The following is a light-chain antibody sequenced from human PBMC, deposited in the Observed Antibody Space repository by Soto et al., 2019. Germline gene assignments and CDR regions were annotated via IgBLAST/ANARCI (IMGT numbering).Light chain of an antibody. CDR3: FLSYNSARV. CDR1: TGAVTSGHY. V-gene: IGLV7-46*01. J-gene: IGLJ2*01. Sequence: QAVVTQEPSLTVSPGGTVTLTCGSSTGAVTSGHYPYWFQQKPGQAPRTLIYDINNKHSWTPARFSGSLLGGKAALTLSGAQPEDEADYCCFLSYNSARVFGGGTQLTVL. CDR2: DIN.